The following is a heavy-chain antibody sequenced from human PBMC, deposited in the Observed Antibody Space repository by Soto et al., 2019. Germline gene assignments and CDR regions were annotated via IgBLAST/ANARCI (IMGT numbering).Heavy chain of an antibody. V-gene: IGHV3-23*01. CDR2: ISGNGGTT. CDR3: AREYSSSSGPYYYYGMDV. D-gene: IGHD6-6*01. CDR1: GFTFRNYA. Sequence: GGSLRLSCTASGFTFRNYAMSWVRQAPGKGLQWVSAISGNGGTTYYADSVKGRFTISRDNSKNTLYLQMNSLRAEDTAVYYCAREYSSSSGPYYYYGMDVWGQGTTVTVSS. J-gene: IGHJ6*02.